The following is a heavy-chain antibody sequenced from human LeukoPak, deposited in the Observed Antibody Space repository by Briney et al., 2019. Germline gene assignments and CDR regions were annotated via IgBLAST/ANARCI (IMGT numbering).Heavy chain of an antibody. Sequence: GGSLRLSCAASGFAFSSYAMTWVRQAPGKGLDWVSAISGSGGSAYYADSVKGRFTISRDNSKNTLYLQMNSLRAEDTAVYYCAKDRIVLAGTIDYWGQGTLVTVSS. D-gene: IGHD6-19*01. CDR2: ISGSGGSA. CDR3: AKDRIVLAGTIDY. CDR1: GFAFSSYA. J-gene: IGHJ4*02. V-gene: IGHV3-23*01.